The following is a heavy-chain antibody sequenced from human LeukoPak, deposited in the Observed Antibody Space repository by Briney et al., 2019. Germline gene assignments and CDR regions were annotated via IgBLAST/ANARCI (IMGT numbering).Heavy chain of an antibody. CDR1: GGTFSSYA. CDR2: IIPIFGTA. V-gene: IGHV1-69*05. CDR3: ARHSSGWVNFDY. D-gene: IGHD6-19*01. Sequence: SVKVSCKASGGTFSSYAISWVRQAPGQGLEWMGRIIPIFGTANYAQKFQGRVTITTDESTSTAYMELSSLRSEDTAVYYCARHSSGWVNFDYWGQGTLVTVSS. J-gene: IGHJ4*02.